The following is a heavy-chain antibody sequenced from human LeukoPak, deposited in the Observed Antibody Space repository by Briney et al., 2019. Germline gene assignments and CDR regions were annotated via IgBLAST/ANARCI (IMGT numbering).Heavy chain of an antibody. J-gene: IGHJ4*02. D-gene: IGHD5-18*01. CDR3: ARARGYSYGQYYFDY. CDR1: GGTFSSYA. Sequence: SVKVSCKASGGTFSSYAISWVRQAPGQGLEWMGGIIPIFGTANYAQKFQGRVTITADESTSTAYMELSSLRSEDTAVYCCARARGYSYGQYYFDYWGQGTLVTVSS. V-gene: IGHV1-69*13. CDR2: IIPIFGTA.